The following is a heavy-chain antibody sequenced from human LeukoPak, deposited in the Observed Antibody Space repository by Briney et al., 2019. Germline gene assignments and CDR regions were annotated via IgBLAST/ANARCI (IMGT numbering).Heavy chain of an antibody. D-gene: IGHD6-19*01. Sequence: PSETLSLTCAVFGGSFSGYSWSWIRQPPGKGLEWVGEINHSGSTNYNPSLKSRVTISIDTSKNQFSLKLTSVTAADTAVYYCARPGGRSGLAEYFQHWGQGTLVTVSS. CDR2: INHSGST. CDR3: ARPGGRSGLAEYFQH. J-gene: IGHJ1*01. CDR1: GGSFSGYS. V-gene: IGHV4-34*01.